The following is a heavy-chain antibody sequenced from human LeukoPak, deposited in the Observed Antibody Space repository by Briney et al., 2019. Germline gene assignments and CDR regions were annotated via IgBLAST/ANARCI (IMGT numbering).Heavy chain of an antibody. J-gene: IGHJ4*02. CDR2: ISSSGSTI. CDR3: ARDLSSYGYGVFDY. D-gene: IGHD5-18*01. Sequence: GGSLRLSCAASGFTFSSYEMNWVHQAPGKGLEWVSYISSSGSTIYYADSVKGRFTISRDNAKNSLYLQMNSLRAEDTAVYYCARDLSSYGYGVFDYWGQGTLVTVSS. CDR1: GFTFSSYE. V-gene: IGHV3-48*03.